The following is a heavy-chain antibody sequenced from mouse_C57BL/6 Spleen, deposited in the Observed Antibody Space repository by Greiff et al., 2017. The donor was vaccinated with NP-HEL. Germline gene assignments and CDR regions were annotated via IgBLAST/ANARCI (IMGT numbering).Heavy chain of an antibody. D-gene: IGHD2-5*01. CDR2: INPNNGGT. J-gene: IGHJ2*01. CDR1: GYTFTDYN. V-gene: IGHV1-18*01. Sequence: VQLQQSGPELVKPGASVKIPCKASGYTFTDYNMDWVKQSHGKSLEWIGDINPNNGGTIYNQKFKGKATLTVDKSSSTAYMELRSLTSEDTAVYYCARRDYNNYLYYIDYWGQGTTLTVSS. CDR3: ARRDYNNYLYYIDY.